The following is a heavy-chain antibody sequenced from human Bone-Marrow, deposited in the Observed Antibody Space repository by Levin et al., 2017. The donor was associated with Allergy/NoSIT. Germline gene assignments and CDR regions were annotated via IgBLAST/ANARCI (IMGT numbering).Heavy chain of an antibody. D-gene: IGHD2-15*01. CDR3: ARDLGLDGDAIEI. CDR2: IYYTGTT. Sequence: SETLSLTCTVSGGSISKFYWSWIRQSPGKGLEWIGYIYYTGTTNYSPSLKSRVTISLDAPNMQFSLRLRSVTAADTAVYYCARDLGLDGDAIEIWGRGTTVIVSS. V-gene: IGHV4-59*01. CDR1: GGSISKFY. J-gene: IGHJ3*02.